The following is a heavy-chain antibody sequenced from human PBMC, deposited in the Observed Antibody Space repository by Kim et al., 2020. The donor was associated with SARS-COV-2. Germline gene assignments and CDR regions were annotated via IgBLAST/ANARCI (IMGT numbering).Heavy chain of an antibody. CDR1: GYTFTSYD. CDR2: MNPNSGNT. V-gene: IGHV1-8*01. Sequence: ASVKVSCKASGYTFTSYDINWVRQATGQGLEWMGWMNPNSGNTGYAQKFQGRVTMTRNTSISTAYMELSSLRSEDTAVYYCARGGYYDILTGYYSRLDYWGQGTLVTVSS. D-gene: IGHD3-9*01. CDR3: ARGGYYDILTGYYSRLDY. J-gene: IGHJ4*02.